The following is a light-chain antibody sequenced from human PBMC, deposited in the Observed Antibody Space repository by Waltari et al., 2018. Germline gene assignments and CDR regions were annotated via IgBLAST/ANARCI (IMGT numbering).Light chain of an antibody. CDR1: ATDIGGYDY. CDR3: TSYTSKNTFI. V-gene: IGLV2-14*03. J-gene: IGLJ2*01. CDR2: AVS. Sequence: QSALTQPASVFGSLGQAVTISCTGTATDIGGYDYVSWYQHPSGKAPKLLIFAVSNRPSEISARFSASKSGNTASLSISGLQTEDEADYHCTSYTSKNTFIFGGGTRLTVL.